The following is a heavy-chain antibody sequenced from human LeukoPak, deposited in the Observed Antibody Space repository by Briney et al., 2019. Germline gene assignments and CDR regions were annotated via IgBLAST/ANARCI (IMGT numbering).Heavy chain of an antibody. CDR3: ARLGGRGPHVYFDY. Sequence: PSETLSLTCTVSGGSISSYYWSWIRQPPGKGLEWIGYIYYSGSTNYNPSLKSRVTISVDTSKNQFSLKLSSVTAADTAVYYCARLGGRGPHVYFDYWGQGTLVTVSS. CDR2: IYYSGST. D-gene: IGHD3-16*01. V-gene: IGHV4-59*08. CDR1: GGSISSYY. J-gene: IGHJ4*02.